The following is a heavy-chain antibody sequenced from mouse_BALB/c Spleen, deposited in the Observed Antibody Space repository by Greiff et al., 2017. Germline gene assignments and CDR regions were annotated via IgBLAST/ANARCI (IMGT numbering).Heavy chain of an antibody. J-gene: IGHJ4*01. Sequence: EVKVVESGGGLVKPGGSLKLSCAASGFTFSSYTMSWVRQTPEKRLEWVATISSGGSYTYYPDSVKGRFTISRDNAKNTLYLQMSSLKSEDTAMYYCTSKGIYGNLLYYAMDYWGQGTSVTVSS. CDR3: TSKGIYGNLLYYAMDY. V-gene: IGHV5-6-4*01. CDR2: ISSGGSYT. D-gene: IGHD2-1*01. CDR1: GFTFSSYT.